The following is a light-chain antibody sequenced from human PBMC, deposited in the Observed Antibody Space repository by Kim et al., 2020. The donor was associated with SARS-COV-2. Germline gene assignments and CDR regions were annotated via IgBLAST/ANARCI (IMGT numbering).Light chain of an antibody. J-gene: IGLJ3*02. Sequence: GQGVTILCSGSCANVGSNHVSWYQHVPGTAPKLIIHDNYERPTGVPDRFSGSRSAMSAFLAISGLRSEDEADYYCAAWDDVLRGRVFGGGTQLTVL. CDR2: DNY. V-gene: IGLV1-47*02. CDR3: AAWDDVLRGRV. CDR1: CANVGSNH.